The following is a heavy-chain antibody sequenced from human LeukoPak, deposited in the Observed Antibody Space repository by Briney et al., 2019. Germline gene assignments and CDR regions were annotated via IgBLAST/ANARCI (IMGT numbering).Heavy chain of an antibody. CDR1: GFTFSSYD. V-gene: IGHV3-13*01. CDR2: IGTAGDT. Sequence: GGSLRLSCAASGFTFSSYDMHWVRQATGKGLEWVSAIGTAGDTYYPGSVKGRFTISRENAKNSLYLQMNSLRAGDTAVYYCARAGSDGYYFDYWGQETLVTVSS. J-gene: IGHJ4*02. D-gene: IGHD1-26*01. CDR3: ARAGSDGYYFDY.